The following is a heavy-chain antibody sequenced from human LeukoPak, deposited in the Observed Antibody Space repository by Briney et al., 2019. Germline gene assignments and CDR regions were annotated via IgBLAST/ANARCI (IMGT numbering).Heavy chain of an antibody. V-gene: IGHV3-13*01. D-gene: IGHD3-3*01. CDR2: IGTAGDT. J-gene: IGHJ4*02. CDR3: ARARGTYYDFWSGSTYYFDY. CDR1: GSTFSSYD. Sequence: GGSLRLFCAASGSTFSSYDMHWVRQATGKGLEWVSAIGTAGDTYYPGSVKGRFTISRENAKNSLYLQMNSLRAGDTAVYYCARARGTYYDFWSGSTYYFDYWGQGTLVTASS.